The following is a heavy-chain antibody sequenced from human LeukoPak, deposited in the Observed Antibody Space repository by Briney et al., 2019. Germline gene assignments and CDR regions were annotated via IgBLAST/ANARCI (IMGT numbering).Heavy chain of an antibody. J-gene: IGHJ4*02. CDR2: IYSGGST. V-gene: IGHV3-66*01. CDR3: ARGGADYYGSGSYYFRPPPIDY. CDR1: GFTVSSNY. Sequence: PGGSLRLSCAASGFTVSSNYMSWVRQAPGKGLEWVSVIYSGGSTYYADSVKGRFTISRDNSKNTLYLQMNSLRAEDTAVYYCARGGADYYGSGSYYFRPPPIDYWGQGTLVTVSS. D-gene: IGHD3-10*01.